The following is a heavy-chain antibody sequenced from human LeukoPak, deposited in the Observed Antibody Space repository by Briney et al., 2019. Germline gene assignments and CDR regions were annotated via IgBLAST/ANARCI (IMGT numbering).Heavy chain of an antibody. CDR1: GFSFNKSE. J-gene: IGHJ4*02. V-gene: IGHV3-48*03. CDR2: ISSTGYTI. Sequence: HAGGSLRLSCAASGFSFNKSEMYWVRQAPGKGLEWVSYISSTGYTIYYVDSVKGRFTISRENAKTSLFLQMNSLRVEDTAVYFCARGWDNSGYYCDYWGQGTLVTVSS. D-gene: IGHD6-19*01. CDR3: ARGWDNSGYYCDY.